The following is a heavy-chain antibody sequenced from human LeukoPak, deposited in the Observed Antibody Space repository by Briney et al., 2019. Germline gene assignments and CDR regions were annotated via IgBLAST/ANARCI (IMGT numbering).Heavy chain of an antibody. CDR1: GFTVSSNS. CDR3: ARDRGTGGFDY. V-gene: IGHV3-7*01. Sequence: PGGSLRLSCTVSGFTVSSNSWSWVRQAPGKGLEWVANIKQDGSEKYYVDSVKGRFTISRDNAKNSLYLQMNSLRAEDTAVYYCARDRGTGGFDYWGQGTLVTVSS. J-gene: IGHJ4*02. D-gene: IGHD1-1*01. CDR2: IKQDGSEK.